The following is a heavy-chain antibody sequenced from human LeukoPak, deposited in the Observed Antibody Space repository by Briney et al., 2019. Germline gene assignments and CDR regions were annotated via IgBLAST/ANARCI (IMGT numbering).Heavy chain of an antibody. CDR2: IRYDGSNK. J-gene: IGHJ2*01. V-gene: IGHV3-30*02. Sequence: GGSLRLSCAASGFTFSSYGMHWVRQAPGKGLEWVAFIRYDGSNKYYADSVKGRFTISRDNSKNTVYLQMNSLRADDTAVYYCAREIPESYYFDLWGRGTLVTVSS. CDR1: GFTFSSYG. CDR3: AREIPESYYFDL. D-gene: IGHD1-14*01.